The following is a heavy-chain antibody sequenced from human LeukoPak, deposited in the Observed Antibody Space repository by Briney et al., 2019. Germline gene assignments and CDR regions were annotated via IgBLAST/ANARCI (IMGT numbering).Heavy chain of an antibody. D-gene: IGHD3/OR15-3a*01. CDR1: GGSISSGSYY. CDR2: IYTSGST. Sequence: SQTLSLTCTVSGGSISSGSYYWSWIRQPAGKGLEWIGHIYTSGSTNYNPSLKSRVTISVDTSKNQFSLKLSSVTAADTAVYYCARAGGWTYYYDYWGQGTLVTVSS. J-gene: IGHJ4*02. CDR3: ARAGGWTYYYDY. V-gene: IGHV4-61*09.